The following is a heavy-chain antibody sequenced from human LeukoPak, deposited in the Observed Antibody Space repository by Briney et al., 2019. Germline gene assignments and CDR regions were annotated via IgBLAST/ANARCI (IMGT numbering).Heavy chain of an antibody. V-gene: IGHV1-2*02. CDR3: ASIGYCTNGVCYRDYYFDY. CDR1: GYTFTGYY. Sequence: AASVKVSCKASGYTFTGYYMHWVRQAPGQGLEWMGWINPNSGGTNYAQKFQGRVTMTRDTSISTAYMELSRLRSDDTAVYYCASIGYCTNGVCYRDYYFDYWGQGTLVTVSS. CDR2: INPNSGGT. D-gene: IGHD2-8*01. J-gene: IGHJ4*02.